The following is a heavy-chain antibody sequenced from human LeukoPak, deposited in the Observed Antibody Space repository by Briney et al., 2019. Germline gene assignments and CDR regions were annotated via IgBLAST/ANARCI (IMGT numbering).Heavy chain of an antibody. CDR1: GYTFTSYA. CDR2: INAGNGNT. J-gene: IGHJ4*02. D-gene: IGHD6-13*01. Sequence: ASVKVSCKASGYTFTSYAMHWVRQAPGQRLEWMGWINAGNGNTKYSQKFQGRVTITRDTSASTAYMELSSLRSEDTAVYYCARPRTNIAAAGSTGYYFDYWGQGTLVTVSS. V-gene: IGHV1-3*01. CDR3: ARPRTNIAAAGSTGYYFDY.